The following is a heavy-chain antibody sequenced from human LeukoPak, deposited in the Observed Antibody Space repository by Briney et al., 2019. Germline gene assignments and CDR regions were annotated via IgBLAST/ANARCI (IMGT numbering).Heavy chain of an antibody. D-gene: IGHD2-15*01. V-gene: IGHV1-69*05. CDR2: IIPIFGTA. CDR1: GGTFSSYA. CDR3: ARTRGLDCSGGSCYLSDLKYYFDY. J-gene: IGHJ4*02. Sequence: SVKVSCKASGGTFSSYAISWVRQAPGQGLEWMGGIIPIFGTANYAQKLQGRVTMTTDTSTSTAYMELRSLRSDDTAVYYCARTRGLDCSGGSCYLSDLKYYFDYWGQGTLVTVSS.